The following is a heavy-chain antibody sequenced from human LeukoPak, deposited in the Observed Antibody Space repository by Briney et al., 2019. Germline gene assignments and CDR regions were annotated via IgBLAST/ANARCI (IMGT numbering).Heavy chain of an antibody. V-gene: IGHV3-7*01. D-gene: IGHD2-15*01. CDR2: GRQDGSVT. CDR1: GFTFSNYW. CDR3: GNQCSGGSCPEY. J-gene: IGHJ4*02. Sequence: GGPLSLSCAASGFTFSNYWMTWARQAPGKGLEWVGNGRQDGSVTTYVVSVKGRFANSRDNGKNSVYLQMNSLRAGDMGFYYCGNQCSGGSCPEYWGQGSLVTVSS.